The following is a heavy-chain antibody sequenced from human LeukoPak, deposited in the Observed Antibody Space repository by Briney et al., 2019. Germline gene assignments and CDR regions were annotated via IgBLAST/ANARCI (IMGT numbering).Heavy chain of an antibody. CDR3: ARDLDIVVVAAAVRHYGLDV. D-gene: IGHD2-15*01. J-gene: IGHJ6*02. CDR2: ISPYNGNT. V-gene: IGHV1-18*04. Sequence: ASVKVSCKASGYTFTGYYIHWVRQAPGQGLEWMGWISPYNGNTNYAQKFQGRVTMTTDTSTTTAYMELRSLRSDDTAVYYCARDLDIVVVAAAVRHYGLDVWGQGTTVTVSS. CDR1: GYTFTGYY.